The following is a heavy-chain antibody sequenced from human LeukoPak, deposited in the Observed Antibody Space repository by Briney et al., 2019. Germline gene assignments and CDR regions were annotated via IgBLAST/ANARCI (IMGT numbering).Heavy chain of an antibody. J-gene: IGHJ5*02. Sequence: GASVKVSCKASGYTFTSYGISWVRQAPGQGLEWMGWIGTYNDETNFGQNLQGRVTLTTDTSTDTAYMELRSLRSDDTAFYYCARDWEPRTETDLFDPWGQGTLVTVSS. CDR3: ARDWEPRTETDLFDP. CDR2: IGTYNDET. V-gene: IGHV1-18*01. D-gene: IGHD1-26*01. CDR1: GYTFTSYG.